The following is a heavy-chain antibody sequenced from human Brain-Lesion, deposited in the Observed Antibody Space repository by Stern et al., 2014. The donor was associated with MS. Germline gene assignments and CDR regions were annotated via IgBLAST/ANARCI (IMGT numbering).Heavy chain of an antibody. J-gene: IGHJ4*02. CDR2: ISYDGSDK. V-gene: IGHV3-30*01. D-gene: IGHD4-17*01. CDR3: ARGGAVTTSDYYLDY. Sequence: VQLVESGGGVVQPGRSRRLSCAASGFTFSYHAMHWVRQAPGKGLGRVALISYDGSDKNDADSVKGRFTISRDNSRNTLYLQMNSLRVDDTAVYYCARGGAVTTSDYYLDYWGQGILVTVSS. CDR1: GFTFSYHA.